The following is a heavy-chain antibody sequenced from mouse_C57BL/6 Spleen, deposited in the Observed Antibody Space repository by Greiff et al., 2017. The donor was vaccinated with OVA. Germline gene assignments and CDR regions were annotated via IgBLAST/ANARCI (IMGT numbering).Heavy chain of an antibody. CDR1: GFTFTDYY. J-gene: IGHJ2*01. Sequence: EVQLQESGGGLVQPGGSLSLSCAASGFTFTDYYMSWVRQPPGKALEWLGFIRNKANGYTTEYSASVKGRFTISRDNYQSILYLQMNALRAEDSATYYCARYSWYYFDYWGQGTTLTVSS. V-gene: IGHV7-3*01. CDR3: ARYSWYYFDY. CDR2: IRNKANGYTT.